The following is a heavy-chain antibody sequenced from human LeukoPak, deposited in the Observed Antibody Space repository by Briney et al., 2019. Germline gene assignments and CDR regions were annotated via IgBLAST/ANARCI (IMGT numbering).Heavy chain of an antibody. CDR2: ISSSGSTI. CDR3: AKGPEVRGVIVILKTGEKGALDY. CDR1: GFTFSDYY. D-gene: IGHD3-10*01. J-gene: IGHJ4*02. V-gene: IGHV3-11*04. Sequence: GGSLRLSCAASGFTFSDYYMSWIRQAPGKGLEWVSYISSSGSTIYYADSVKGRFTISRDNSKNTLYLQMSSLRAEDTAVYYCAKGPEVRGVIVILKTGEKGALDYWGQGTLVTVSS.